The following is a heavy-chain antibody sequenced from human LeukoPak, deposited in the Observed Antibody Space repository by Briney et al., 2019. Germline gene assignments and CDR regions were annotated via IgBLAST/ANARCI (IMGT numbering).Heavy chain of an antibody. J-gene: IGHJ4*02. Sequence: GASVKVSCKASGYTFTSYYMHWVRQAPGQGLEWMGIINPSGGSTSYAQKFQGRVTMTRDMSTSTVYMELSSLRSEDTAVYYCARGGYSYGYPTFYYFDYWGQGTLVTVSS. CDR2: INPSGGST. V-gene: IGHV1-46*01. D-gene: IGHD5-18*01. CDR3: ARGGYSYGYPTFYYFDY. CDR1: GYTFTSYY.